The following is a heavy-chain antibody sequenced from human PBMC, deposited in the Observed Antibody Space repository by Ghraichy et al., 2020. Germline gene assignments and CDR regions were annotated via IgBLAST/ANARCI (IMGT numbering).Heavy chain of an antibody. D-gene: IGHD3-16*01. CDR1: GFTFSSNG. Sequence: GGSLRLSCAASGFTFSSNGMSWVRQAPGKGLEWVSHVSGSGGSTNYADSVKGRFTISRDNSKNTLYLQMNSLRAEDTALYYCAKDRAWGYDSWGQGTLVTVSS. CDR2: VSGSGGST. J-gene: IGHJ5*02. V-gene: IGHV3-23*01. CDR3: AKDRAWGYDS.